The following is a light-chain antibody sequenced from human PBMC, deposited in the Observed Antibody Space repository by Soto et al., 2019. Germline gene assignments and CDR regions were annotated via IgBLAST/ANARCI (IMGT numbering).Light chain of an antibody. CDR2: EVY. Sequence: QSALPQPPSASGSPGQSVTISCTGTSSDVGGYNYVSWYQQHPGQAPKLMIYEVYKRPSGVPDRFSGSKSGNTASLTVSGLQAEDEADYYFNSYAGRNIVFGTGTKLTVL. J-gene: IGLJ1*01. CDR1: SSDVGGYNY. V-gene: IGLV2-8*01. CDR3: NSYAGRNIV.